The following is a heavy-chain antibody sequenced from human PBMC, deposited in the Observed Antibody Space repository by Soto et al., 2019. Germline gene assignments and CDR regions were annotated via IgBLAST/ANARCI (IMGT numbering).Heavy chain of an antibody. CDR2: FDPEDGET. J-gene: IGHJ5*02. V-gene: IGHV1-24*01. D-gene: IGHD2-2*01. Sequence: GASVKVSCKVSGYTLTELSMHWVRQAPGKGLEWMGGFDPEDGETIYAQKFQGRVTMTEDTSTDTAYMELSSLRSEDTAVYYCATDYCSSTSCYGPKYNWFDPWGQGTLVTVSS. CDR1: GYTLTELS. CDR3: ATDYCSSTSCYGPKYNWFDP.